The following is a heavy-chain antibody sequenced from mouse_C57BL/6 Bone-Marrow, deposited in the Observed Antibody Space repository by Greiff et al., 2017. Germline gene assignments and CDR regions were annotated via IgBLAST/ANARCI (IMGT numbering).Heavy chain of an antibody. Sequence: EVKLMESGPGLVKPSQSLSLTCSVTGYSITSGYYWNWIRQFPGNKLEWMGYISYDGSNNYNPSLKNRISITRDTSKNQFFLKLNSVTTEDTATYYCAREEVTAGFDAMDYWGQGTSVTVSS. D-gene: IGHD2-2*01. CDR1: GYSITSGYY. CDR2: ISYDGSN. CDR3: AREEVTAGFDAMDY. J-gene: IGHJ4*01. V-gene: IGHV3-6*01.